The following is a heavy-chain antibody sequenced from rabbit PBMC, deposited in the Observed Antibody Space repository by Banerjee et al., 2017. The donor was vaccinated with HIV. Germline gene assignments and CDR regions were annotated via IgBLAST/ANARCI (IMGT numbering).Heavy chain of an antibody. CDR1: GFSLSSSYN. CDR2: INTGSGST. CDR3: ARDQTGDCVSVHTL. D-gene: IGHD2-1*01. Sequence: QSLEESGGDLVKPGASLTLTCTASGFSLSSSYNMCWVRQAPGKGLEWIGCINTGSGSTWYSSWAKGRFTISKTSSTTVTLQMTSLTAADTATYFFARDQTGDCVSVHTLWGPGTLVTVS. J-gene: IGHJ4*01. V-gene: IGHV1S40*01.